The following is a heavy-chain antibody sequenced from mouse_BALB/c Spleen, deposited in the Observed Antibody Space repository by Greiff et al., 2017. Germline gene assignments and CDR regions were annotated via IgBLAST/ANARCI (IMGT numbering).Heavy chain of an antibody. CDR1: GFTFSSYT. V-gene: IGHV5-12-2*01. CDR3: ARQDYYYAMDY. D-gene: IGHD2-4*01. J-gene: IGHJ4*01. CDR2: ISNGGGST. Sequence: EVQGVESGGGLVQPGGSRKLSCAASGFTFSSYTMSWVRQTPEKRLEWVAYISNGGGSTYYPDTVKGRFTISRDNAKNTLYLQMSSLKSEDTAMYYCARQDYYYAMDYWGQGTSVTVSS.